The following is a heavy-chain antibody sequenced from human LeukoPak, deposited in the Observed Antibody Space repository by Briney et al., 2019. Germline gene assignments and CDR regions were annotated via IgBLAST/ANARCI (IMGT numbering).Heavy chain of an antibody. CDR1: GFTFSSYS. J-gene: IGHJ1*01. CDR3: ARPLSDIVVVPAAILH. Sequence: PGGSLRLSCAASGFTFSSYSMNWVRQAPGKGLEWVSYISSSSSTIYYADSVKGRFTISRDNAKNSLYLQMSSLRAEDTAVYYCARPLSDIVVVPAAILHWGQGTLVTVSS. D-gene: IGHD2-2*01. V-gene: IGHV3-48*01. CDR2: ISSSSSTI.